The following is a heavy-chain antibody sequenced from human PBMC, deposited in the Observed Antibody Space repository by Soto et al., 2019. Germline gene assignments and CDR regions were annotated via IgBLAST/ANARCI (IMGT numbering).Heavy chain of an antibody. D-gene: IGHD3-10*01. V-gene: IGHV3-74*01. Sequence: EVKLVESGGGLFQPGGSLRLSCETSGFIFSMYWMPWVSQAPGKGPQWVARITDDGSTTYYAASVEGRFTISRDNAKNALYLQMTSLRADDTAVYYCTRGPRPTSIGTGAFWGQGTLVTVSS. CDR1: GFIFSMYW. CDR2: ITDDGSTT. J-gene: IGHJ4*02. CDR3: TRGPRPTSIGTGAF.